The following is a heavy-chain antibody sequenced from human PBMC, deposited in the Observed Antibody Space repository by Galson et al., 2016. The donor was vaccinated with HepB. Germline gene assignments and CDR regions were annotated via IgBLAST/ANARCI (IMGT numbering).Heavy chain of an antibody. D-gene: IGHD5-12*01. CDR3: THRLLEYSGYDHVGGYFDS. V-gene: IGHV2-5*02. Sequence: PALVKPTQTLTLTCTFSGFSLSTSGVGVGWVRQPPGKALEWLAFVYWDDDKRYSPSLESRLTITKDTSKDQVVLTMTNMDPVDTGTYYCTHRLLEYSGYDHVGGYFDSWGQGILVTVSS. CDR1: GFSLSTSGVG. J-gene: IGHJ4*02. CDR2: VYWDDDK.